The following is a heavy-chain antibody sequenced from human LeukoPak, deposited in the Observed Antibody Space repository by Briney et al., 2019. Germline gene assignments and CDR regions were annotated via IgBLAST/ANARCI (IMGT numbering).Heavy chain of an antibody. Sequence: ASVKVSCKASGYTFTGYYMHWVRQAPGQGLEWMGWINPNSGGTNYAQKFQGRVTMTRDTSISTAYMELSRLRSDDTAVYYCARDWGSRYSSGYSGSVFGYWGQGTLVTVSS. CDR2: INPNSGGT. V-gene: IGHV1-2*02. J-gene: IGHJ4*02. D-gene: IGHD3-22*01. CDR3: ARDWGSRYSSGYSGSVFGY. CDR1: GYTFTGYY.